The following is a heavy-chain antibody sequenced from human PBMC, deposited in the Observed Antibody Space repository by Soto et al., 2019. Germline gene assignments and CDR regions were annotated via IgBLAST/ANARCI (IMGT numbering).Heavy chain of an antibody. CDR1: GGTFSSYA. CDR2: IIPIFGTA. D-gene: IGHD2-21*02. Sequence: QVQLVQSGAEVKKPGSSVKVSCTASGGTFSSYAISWVRQAPGQGLEWMGGIIPIFGTANYAQKFQGRVTITADESTSNAYMEMSSLRSEDTAVYYCARAKGRMVTTTPDDAFDIWGQGTMVTVSS. CDR3: ARAKGRMVTTTPDDAFDI. V-gene: IGHV1-69*01. J-gene: IGHJ3*02.